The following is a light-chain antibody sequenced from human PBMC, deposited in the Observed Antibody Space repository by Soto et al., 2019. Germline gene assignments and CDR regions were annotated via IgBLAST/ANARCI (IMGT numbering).Light chain of an antibody. J-gene: IGKJ5*01. V-gene: IGKV3-11*01. CDR1: QSVSSY. CDR3: QQRSNWPIT. Sequence: EIVLTQSPATLSLSPGERATLSCSASQSVSSYFAWYQQKPGQAPRLLIYDASNRATGIPARFSGSGSGTDFTLTISSLEPEDFAVYYCQQRSNWPITFGQGTRLEI. CDR2: DAS.